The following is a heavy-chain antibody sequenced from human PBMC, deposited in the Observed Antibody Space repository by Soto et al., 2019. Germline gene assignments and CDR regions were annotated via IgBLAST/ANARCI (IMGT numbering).Heavy chain of an antibody. CDR3: ARQGMAARKYYSTYLDV. J-gene: IGHJ6*02. CDR1: GFTFRDYA. V-gene: IGHV3-30-3*01. CDR2: ISSDATNK. D-gene: IGHD6-6*01. Sequence: QVQLVESGGGVVQPGRSLRLSCAASGFTFRDYAMHWVRQAPGKGLEWVTLISSDATNKYLADSVKGRFTISRDNSKNTLYLQMNSLRVEYTGLYYCARQGMAARKYYSTYLDVWGQGTTVIV.